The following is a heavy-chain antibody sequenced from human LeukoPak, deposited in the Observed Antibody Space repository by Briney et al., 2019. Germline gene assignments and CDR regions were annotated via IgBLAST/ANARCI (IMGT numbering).Heavy chain of an antibody. CDR2: ISAYNGNT. V-gene: IGHV1-18*04. Sequence: ASVKVSCKASGYTFTSYYMHWVRQAPGQGLEWMGWISAYNGNTNYAQKLQGRVTMTTDTSTSTAYMELRSLRSDDTAVYYCARDCSSGCSWWVSYYYGMDVWGQGTTVTVSS. CDR1: GYTFTSYY. J-gene: IGHJ6*02. CDR3: ARDCSSGCSWWVSYYYGMDV. D-gene: IGHD6-19*01.